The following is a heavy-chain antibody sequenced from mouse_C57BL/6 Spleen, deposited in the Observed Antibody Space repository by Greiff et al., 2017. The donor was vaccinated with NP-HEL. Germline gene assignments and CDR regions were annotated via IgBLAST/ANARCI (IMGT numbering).Heavy chain of an antibody. J-gene: IGHJ2*01. CDR2: INPGSGGT. CDR3: ARGLRRGDSLDY. CDR1: GYAFTNYL. V-gene: IGHV1-54*01. Sequence: QVQLQQSGAELVRPGTSVKVSCKASGYAFTNYLIEWVKQRPGQGLEWIGVINPGSGGTNYNEKFKGKATLTADKSSSTAYMQLSSLTSEDSAVYFCARGLRRGDSLDYWGQGTTLTVSS. D-gene: IGHD2-4*01.